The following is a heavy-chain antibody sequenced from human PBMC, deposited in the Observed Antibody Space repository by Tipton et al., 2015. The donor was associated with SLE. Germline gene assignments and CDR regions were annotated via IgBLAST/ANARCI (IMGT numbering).Heavy chain of an antibody. Sequence: TLSLTCTVSGGSITNHYWNWIRQPPGKGLEWIGYIHYSGTTHDNPSLKSRVTMSVDMSKNQFSLRLTSVTAADTALYYCARGRWLRDGFDIWGQGTMVTVSS. J-gene: IGHJ3*02. CDR3: ARGRWLRDGFDI. CDR1: GGSITNHY. V-gene: IGHV4-59*11. CDR2: IHYSGTT. D-gene: IGHD5-18*01.